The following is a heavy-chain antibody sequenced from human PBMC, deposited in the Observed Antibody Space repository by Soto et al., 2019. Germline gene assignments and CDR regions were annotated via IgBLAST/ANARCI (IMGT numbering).Heavy chain of an antibody. CDR2: INPNSGGT. D-gene: IGHD6-19*01. CDR1: GYTFTGYY. CDR3: ARRGIAVAGTEGNWFDP. Sequence: GASVKVSCKASGYTFTGYYMHWVRQAPGQGLEWMGWINPNSGGTNYAQKFQGWVTMTRDTSISTAYMELSRLRSDDTAVYYCARRGIAVAGTEGNWFDPWGQGTLVTVSS. J-gene: IGHJ5*02. V-gene: IGHV1-2*04.